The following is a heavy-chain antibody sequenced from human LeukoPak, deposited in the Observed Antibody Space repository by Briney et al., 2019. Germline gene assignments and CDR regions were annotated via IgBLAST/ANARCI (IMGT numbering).Heavy chain of an antibody. V-gene: IGHV1-8*01. CDR3: ARGGSGSYYNAKIYFDY. CDR2: MNPNSGNT. CDR1: GYTFTSYD. Sequence: ASVKVSCKASGYTFTSYDINWVRQATGQGLEWMGWMNPNSGNTGYAQKFQGRVTMTTDTSTSTAYMELRSLRSDDTAVYYCARGGSGSYYNAKIYFDYWGQGTLVTVSS. D-gene: IGHD3-10*01. J-gene: IGHJ4*02.